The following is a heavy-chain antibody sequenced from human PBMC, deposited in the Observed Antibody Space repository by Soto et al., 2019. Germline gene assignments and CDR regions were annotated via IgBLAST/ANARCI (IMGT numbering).Heavy chain of an antibody. Sequence: GGSLRLSCTASGFTLSDPWMTWVRQAPGKGLEWVARIKPDESEKKYADSVKGRFPISRDNAKNSMYLQMDSLRGEDTAVYYCVRGGSNYDSWGQGTLVTVSS. CDR3: VRGGSNYDS. J-gene: IGHJ5*02. V-gene: IGHV3-7*01. D-gene: IGHD4-4*01. CDR2: IKPDESEK. CDR1: GFTLSDPW.